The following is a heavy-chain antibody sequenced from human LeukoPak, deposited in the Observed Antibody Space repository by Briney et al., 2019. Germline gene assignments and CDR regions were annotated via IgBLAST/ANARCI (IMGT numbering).Heavy chain of an antibody. V-gene: IGHV3-74*01. D-gene: IGHD4-23*01. CDR1: GFTFSSYW. J-gene: IGHJ4*02. CDR3: ARVDYGGNSPRFDY. CDR2: INSDGSST. Sequence: GGSLRLSCAASGFTFSSYWMHWIRQAPGKGLVWVSRINSDGSSTSYADSVKGRFTISRDNAKNTLYLQMNSLRAEDTAVYYCARVDYGGNSPRFDYWGQGTLVTVSS.